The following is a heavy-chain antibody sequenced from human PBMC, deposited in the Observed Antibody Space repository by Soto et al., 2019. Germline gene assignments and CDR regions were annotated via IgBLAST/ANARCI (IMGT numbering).Heavy chain of an antibody. V-gene: IGHV1-18*01. Sequence: QIQLLQSGAEVKKPGASVKVTCKASGYTFRNFGISWVRQAPGQVLEWMGWISAYNANANYAQKFQGRLTMTADTSTSTAYMELRSLRSDDTAVYYCARENSYFDYWGQRTLVTVSS. CDR3: ARENSYFDY. J-gene: IGHJ4*02. CDR2: ISAYNANA. CDR1: GYTFRNFG.